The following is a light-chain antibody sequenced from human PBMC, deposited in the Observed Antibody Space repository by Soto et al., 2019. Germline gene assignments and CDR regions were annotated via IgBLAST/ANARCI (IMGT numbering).Light chain of an antibody. V-gene: IGKV3-20*01. Sequence: EIVLTQSPGTLSLSPGERATLSCRASQSVRSSYLAWYRQKPGQTPRLLIYGISSRATGIPDRFSGSGSETEFTLTISRMEAVDLSVDYYHYYGSSPRTFGQGTKVEIK. CDR1: QSVRSSY. CDR3: HYYGSSPRT. CDR2: GIS. J-gene: IGKJ1*01.